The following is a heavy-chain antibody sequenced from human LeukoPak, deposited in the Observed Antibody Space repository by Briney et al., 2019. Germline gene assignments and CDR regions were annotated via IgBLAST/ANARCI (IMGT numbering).Heavy chain of an antibody. Sequence: SETLSLACTVSGGSISCYYWSWIRQPPGKGHELIGYIYYSGSPNYNPSLKSRVTISVDTSKNPFFLKLSSVTAADTAVYYCARRSRMTTIDAFDIWGQGTMVTVSS. J-gene: IGHJ3*02. CDR3: ARRSRMTTIDAFDI. CDR1: GGSISCYY. D-gene: IGHD5-24*01. CDR2: IYYSGSP. V-gene: IGHV4-59*08.